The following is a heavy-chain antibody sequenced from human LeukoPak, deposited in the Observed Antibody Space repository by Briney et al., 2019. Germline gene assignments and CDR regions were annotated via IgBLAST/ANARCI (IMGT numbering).Heavy chain of an antibody. CDR3: AREEYSSGDY. CDR1: GFTFSSHW. D-gene: IGHD6-25*01. J-gene: IGHJ4*02. V-gene: IGHV3-7*01. Sequence: GGSLRLSCAASGFTFSSHWMGWVRQAPGKGLEWVANIKQDGSENYCVDSVKGRFTISRDNAKNSLYLQMNSLRAEDTAVYYCAREEYSSGDYWGQGTLVTVSS. CDR2: IKQDGSEN.